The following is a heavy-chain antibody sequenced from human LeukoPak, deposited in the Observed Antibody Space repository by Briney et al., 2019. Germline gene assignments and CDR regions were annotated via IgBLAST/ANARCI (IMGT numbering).Heavy chain of an antibody. V-gene: IGHV3-21*01. CDR1: GFTFSSYS. CDR3: ARDRVEVFDY. CDR2: ISSSSSYI. J-gene: IGHJ4*02. Sequence: GGSLRLSCAASGFTFSSYSMNWDRQAPGKGLEWVSSISSSSSYIYYADSVKGRFTISRDSAKNSLYLQMNSLRAEDTAVYYCARDRVEVFDYWGQGTLVTVSS. D-gene: IGHD2-15*01.